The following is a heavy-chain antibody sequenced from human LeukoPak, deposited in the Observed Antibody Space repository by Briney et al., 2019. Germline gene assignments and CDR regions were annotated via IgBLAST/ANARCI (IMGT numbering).Heavy chain of an antibody. Sequence: SETLSLTCSVSGASVSSDYWNWIRQSPGMGLEWIGYTHYRGDINYNPSLKSRLTMSVDASSNQVSLKLSSVTAADAAVYYCGRNLGSGSDHWGQGTLVTVSS. V-gene: IGHV4-59*02. CDR3: GRNLGSGSDH. D-gene: IGHD3-10*01. J-gene: IGHJ4*02. CDR2: THYRGDI. CDR1: GASVSSDY.